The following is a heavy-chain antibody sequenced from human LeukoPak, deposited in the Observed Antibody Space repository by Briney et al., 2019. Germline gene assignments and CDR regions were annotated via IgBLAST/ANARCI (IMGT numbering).Heavy chain of an antibody. CDR1: GGSISSYY. Sequence: SETLSLTCTVSGGSISSYYWSWIRQPPGKGLEWVGYIYYSGTTNYNPSLKSRVTISVDTSKNQFSLKLSSVTAADTAVYYCARQFSREYSQHWGQGTLVTVSS. CDR3: ARQFSREYSQH. CDR2: IYYSGTT. J-gene: IGHJ1*01. V-gene: IGHV4-59*08.